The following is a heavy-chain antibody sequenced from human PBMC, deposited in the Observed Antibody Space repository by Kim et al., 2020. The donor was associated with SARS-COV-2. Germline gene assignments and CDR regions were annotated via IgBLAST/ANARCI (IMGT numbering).Heavy chain of an antibody. V-gene: IGHV5-10-1*01. Sequence: GEALKISCKGSGYSFTSYWFSWVRQMPGKGLEWMGRIDSSDAYTNYSPSFQGHVTISADKSISTAYLQWSSLKASDTAMYYWSRGGSGYGVTDAFDFWGQGTMVTVSS. CDR1: GYSFTSYW. J-gene: IGHJ3*01. CDR2: IDSSDAYT. CDR3: SRGGSGYGVTDAFDF. D-gene: IGHD5-12*01.